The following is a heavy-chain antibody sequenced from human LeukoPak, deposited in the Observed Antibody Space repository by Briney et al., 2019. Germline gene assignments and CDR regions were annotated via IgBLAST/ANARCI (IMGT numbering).Heavy chain of an antibody. CDR1: GFSFSSSW. J-gene: IGHJ4*02. V-gene: IGHV3-74*01. CDR2: INSDGSTT. Sequence: GGSLRLSCAASGFSFSSSWMHWVRQAPGKGLVWVSRINSDGSTTNYADSVKGRFTISRDNAKNTLYLQMNSLRAEDTAAYYCASYFRCSGATCYTNYWGQGTLVTVSS. CDR3: ASYFRCSGATCYTNY. D-gene: IGHD2-2*02.